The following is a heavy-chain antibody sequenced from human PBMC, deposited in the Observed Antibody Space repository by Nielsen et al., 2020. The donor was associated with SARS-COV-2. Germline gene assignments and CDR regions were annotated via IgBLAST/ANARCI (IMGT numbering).Heavy chain of an antibody. J-gene: IGHJ4*02. CDR1: GFNFSNYW. CDR2: INTDGSRT. Sequence: GESLKISCVVSGFNFSNYWMNWVRQAPGKGLAWVSGINTDGSRTTYADSVKGRFTISRDNARNTLSLQMNSLSAEDTAVYYCARLRDDGYYFDTGPYDYWGQGTPVNVSS. V-gene: IGHV3-74*03. D-gene: IGHD2/OR15-2a*01. CDR3: ARLRDDGYYFDTGPYDY.